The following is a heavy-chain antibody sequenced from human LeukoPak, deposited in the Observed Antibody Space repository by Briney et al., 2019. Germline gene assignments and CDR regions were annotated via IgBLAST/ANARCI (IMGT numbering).Heavy chain of an antibody. CDR3: ARDHRGYAFDI. V-gene: IGHV3-21*01. CDR2: ISSSSSYI. Sequence: PGGSLRLSCAASGFTFSSYSMNWVRQAPGKGLEWVSSISSSSSYIYYADSVKGRFTISRDNAKNSLYLQMNSPRAEDTAVYYCARDHRGYAFDIWGQGTMVTVSS. D-gene: IGHD3-22*01. J-gene: IGHJ3*02. CDR1: GFTFSSYS.